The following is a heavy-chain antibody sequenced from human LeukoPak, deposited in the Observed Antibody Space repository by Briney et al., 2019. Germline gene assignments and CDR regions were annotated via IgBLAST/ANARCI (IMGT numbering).Heavy chain of an antibody. D-gene: IGHD3-22*01. Sequence: GGSLRLSCAASGFTFSSYGMSWVRQAPGKGLELVSSITSSSRYIYYADSVKGRFTISRDNAKNSLYLQMNSLRAEDTAVYYCARHVVAVGFDYWGQGTLVTVSS. CDR3: ARHVVAVGFDY. CDR2: ITSSSRYI. J-gene: IGHJ4*02. V-gene: IGHV3-21*01. CDR1: GFTFSSYG.